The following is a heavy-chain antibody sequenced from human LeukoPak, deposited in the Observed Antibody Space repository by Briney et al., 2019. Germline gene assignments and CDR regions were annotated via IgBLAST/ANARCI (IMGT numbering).Heavy chain of an antibody. CDR3: AREEMMVVLALDM. J-gene: IGHJ3*02. D-gene: IGHD2-21*01. Sequence: ASVKVSCKASGYTFTKYYIHWVRHAPGQGLEWMGIINPSVGTTLYSQKFQGRVTLTRDTSTTTVYMEVTSLRSDDTAVYYCAREEMMVVLALDMWGQGTMVTVSS. CDR2: INPSVGTT. V-gene: IGHV1-46*01. CDR1: GYTFTKYY.